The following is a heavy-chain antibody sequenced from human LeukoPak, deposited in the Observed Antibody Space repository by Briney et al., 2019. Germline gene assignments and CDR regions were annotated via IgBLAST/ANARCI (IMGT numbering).Heavy chain of an antibody. J-gene: IGHJ5*02. CDR2: IERKTDGGTT. CDR1: GFTFSSYW. D-gene: IGHD3-10*01. V-gene: IGHV3-15*04. CDR3: TTEYYGSINH. Sequence: GGSLRLSCAASGFTFSSYWMHWVRQSPGKGLEWVGHIERKTDGGTTDYAAPVKGRFTISRDDSRNTLYLQMNSLKTEDTAVYYCTTEYYGSINHWGQGTLVTVSS.